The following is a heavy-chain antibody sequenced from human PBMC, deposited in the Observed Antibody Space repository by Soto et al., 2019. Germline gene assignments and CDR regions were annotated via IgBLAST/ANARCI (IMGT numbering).Heavy chain of an antibody. V-gene: IGHV3-13*05. Sequence: SCKASGYTFSDYYIHWVRQVPGKGLEWVSAIGAARDPYYLGSVKGRFTISRENAKNSVYLQMNDLRAGDSAVYYCARAYTGRLPRRADYYYAMDVWGQGTTVTVSS. D-gene: IGHD2-2*02. CDR2: IGAARDP. CDR1: GYTFSDYY. CDR3: ARAYTGRLPRRADYYYAMDV. J-gene: IGHJ6*02.